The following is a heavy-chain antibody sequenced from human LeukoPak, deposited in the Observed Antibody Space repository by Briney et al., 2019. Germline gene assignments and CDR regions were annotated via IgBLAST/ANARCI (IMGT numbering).Heavy chain of an antibody. V-gene: IGHV1-2*02. CDR1: GYTFTGYY. Sequence: ASVKVSCKASGYTFTGYYMHWVRQAPGQGLEWMGWINPNSGGTNYAQKFQGRVTMTRDTSISTAYMELSRLRSDDTAVYYCARGAYGGESNFDYWGQGTLVTVSS. CDR3: ARGAYGGESNFDY. D-gene: IGHD4-23*01. J-gene: IGHJ4*02. CDR2: INPNSGGT.